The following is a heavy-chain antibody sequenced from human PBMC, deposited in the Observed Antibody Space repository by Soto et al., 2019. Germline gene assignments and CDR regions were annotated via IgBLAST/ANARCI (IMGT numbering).Heavy chain of an antibody. Sequence: QVQLQQWGAGLLKPSETLSLTCAVYGGSFSGYYWSWIRQPPGKGLEWIGEINHSGSTNYNPSLKSRVTISVDTSKKQFSLKLSSVTAADTAVYYCARGLVAVARTLDYWGQGTLVTVSS. CDR2: INHSGST. D-gene: IGHD6-19*01. J-gene: IGHJ4*02. V-gene: IGHV4-34*01. CDR1: GGSFSGYY. CDR3: ARGLVAVARTLDY.